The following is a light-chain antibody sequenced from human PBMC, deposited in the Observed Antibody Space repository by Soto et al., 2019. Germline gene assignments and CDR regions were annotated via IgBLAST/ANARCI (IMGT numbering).Light chain of an antibody. J-gene: IGKJ4*01. CDR1: QDISNH. CDR2: YAS. V-gene: IGKV1-33*01. Sequence: DIQMTQSPSSLSASVGDRVTITCQASQDISNHLSWYQHKPGTAPKLLIYYASNLETGVPSRFSGSGSGTYFAFTISSLQPEDIATYYCQQYDNLPLTFGGGTKVEFK. CDR3: QQYDNLPLT.